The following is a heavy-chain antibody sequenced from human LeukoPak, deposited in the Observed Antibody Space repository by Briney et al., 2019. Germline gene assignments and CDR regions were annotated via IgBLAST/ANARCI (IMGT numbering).Heavy chain of an antibody. CDR2: INSDGSWT. CDR3: ARPVATVTTPGFDY. CDR1: GNYW. D-gene: IGHD4-11*01. Sequence: GGSLRLSCAASGNYWMHWVRQVPGKRLVWVSHINSDGSWTSYADSVKGRFTISKDNAKNTVYLQMNSLRAEDTAVYYCARPVATVTTPGFDYWGQGTLVTVSS. J-gene: IGHJ4*02. V-gene: IGHV3-74*01.